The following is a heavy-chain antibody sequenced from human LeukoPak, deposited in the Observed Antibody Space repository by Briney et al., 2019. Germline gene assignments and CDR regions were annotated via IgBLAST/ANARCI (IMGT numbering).Heavy chain of an antibody. CDR2: MYYSGTT. Sequence: PSETLSLTCIVSGGSISSSGYYWVWIRQPPGKGLDWIGSMYYSGTTYYNPSLKSRVTISVDTSKNQFSLKMNSVTAADTAVYYCVRAGDTSMVFSLDYWGQGILVTVSS. D-gene: IGHD5-18*01. J-gene: IGHJ4*02. CDR3: VRAGDTSMVFSLDY. CDR1: GGSISSSGYY. V-gene: IGHV4-39*07.